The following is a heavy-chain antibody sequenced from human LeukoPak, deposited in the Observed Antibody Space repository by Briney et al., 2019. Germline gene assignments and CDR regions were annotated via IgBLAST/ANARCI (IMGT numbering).Heavy chain of an antibody. D-gene: IGHD3-3*01. CDR2: INAGNGNT. J-gene: IGHJ4*02. CDR3: ARSRFLEWFFDY. CDR1: GYTFTSYA. V-gene: IGHV1-3*03. Sequence: ASVKVSCKASGYTFTSYAMHWVRQAPGQRLEWMGWINAGNGNTKYSQEFQGRVTITRDTSASTAYMELSSLRSEDMAVYYCARSRFLEWFFDYWGQGTLVTVSS.